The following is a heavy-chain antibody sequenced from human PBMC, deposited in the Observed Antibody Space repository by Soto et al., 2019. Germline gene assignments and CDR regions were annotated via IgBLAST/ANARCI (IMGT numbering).Heavy chain of an antibody. Sequence: GASVKVSCKASGYTFTSYYMHWVRQAPGQGLEWMGIINPSGGSTSYAQKFQGRVTMTRDTSTSTVYMELSSLRSEDTAVYYCATDILTGYYQYYFDYWGQGTLVTVSS. J-gene: IGHJ4*02. CDR1: GYTFTSYY. V-gene: IGHV1-46*01. CDR3: ATDILTGYYQYYFDY. D-gene: IGHD3-9*01. CDR2: INPSGGST.